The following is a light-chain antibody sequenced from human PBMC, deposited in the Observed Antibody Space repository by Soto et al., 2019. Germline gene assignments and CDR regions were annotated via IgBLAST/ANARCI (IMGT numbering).Light chain of an antibody. Sequence: EIVLTQSPGTLSLSPGERATLSCRASQSVSSSYLAWYQQKPGQAPRLLIYGASSRATGIPDRFSGSGSGTDFTLTISRLEPEDFAVYYCQQCATSPWTFGQGTKV. V-gene: IGKV3-20*01. CDR1: QSVSSSY. CDR2: GAS. J-gene: IGKJ1*01. CDR3: QQCATSPWT.